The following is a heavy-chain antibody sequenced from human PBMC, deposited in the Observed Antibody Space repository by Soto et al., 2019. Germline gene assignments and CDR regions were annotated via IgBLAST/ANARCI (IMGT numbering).Heavy chain of an antibody. CDR3: ASLNKRGWYEASY. CDR1: GFIFTDYD. CDR2: ISNNNS. D-gene: IGHD6-19*01. J-gene: IGHJ4*02. V-gene: IGHV3-11*06. Sequence: QVQLVESGGGLVKPGGSLRLSCAASGFIFTDYDMSWIRQAPGKGLEWVSYISNNNSHYADSVKGRFTISRDNAKSSLYLQMNSLRVEDTALYYCASLNKRGWYEASYWGQGTLVTVSS.